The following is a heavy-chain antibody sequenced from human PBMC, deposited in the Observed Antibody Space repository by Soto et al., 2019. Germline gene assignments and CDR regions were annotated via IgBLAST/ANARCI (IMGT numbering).Heavy chain of an antibody. CDR3: ARGYSSGWYDSFDY. Sequence: PGKGLEWVSYISSSSSTIYYADSVKGRFTISRDNAKNSLYLQMNSLRAEDTAVYYCARGYSSGWYDSFDYWGQGTLVTVSS. CDR2: ISSSSSTI. D-gene: IGHD6-19*01. J-gene: IGHJ4*02. V-gene: IGHV3-48*01.